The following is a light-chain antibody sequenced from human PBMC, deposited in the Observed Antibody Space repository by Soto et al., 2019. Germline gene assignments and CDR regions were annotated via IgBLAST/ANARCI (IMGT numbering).Light chain of an antibody. V-gene: IGKV3-11*01. CDR1: QSVSNF. Sequence: ILLTQSPATLSLSPGERATLSCRASQSVSNFLAWYQQKPGQAPRLLIYDASNRATGIPARFSGSGSGTEFTLTISSLQSEDFATYYCQQANSFPITFGQGTRLEIK. J-gene: IGKJ5*01. CDR2: DAS. CDR3: QQANSFPIT.